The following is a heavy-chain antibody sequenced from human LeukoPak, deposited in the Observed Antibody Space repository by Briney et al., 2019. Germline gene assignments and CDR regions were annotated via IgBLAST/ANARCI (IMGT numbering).Heavy chain of an antibody. V-gene: IGHV4-4*09. Sequence: SETLSLTCTVSGGSISSYYWSWIRQPPGKGLEWIGYIYTSGSTNYNPSLKSRVTISVDTSKNQLSLKLSSVTAADTAVYYCARHYRRYYMDVWGKGTTVTVSS. CDR3: ARHYRRYYMDV. CDR2: IYTSGST. J-gene: IGHJ6*03. D-gene: IGHD3-10*01. CDR1: GGSISSYY.